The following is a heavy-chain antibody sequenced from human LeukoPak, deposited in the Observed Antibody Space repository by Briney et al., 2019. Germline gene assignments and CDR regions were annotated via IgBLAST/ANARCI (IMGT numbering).Heavy chain of an antibody. D-gene: IGHD3-9*01. J-gene: IGHJ4*02. Sequence: GGSLRLSCAASGFTFSSYAMSWVRQAPGKGLEWVAVISYDGSNKYYADSVKGRFTISRDNSKNTLYLQMNSLRPEDTAVYYCARTGFLYYFDYWGQGTLVTVSS. CDR1: GFTFSSYA. V-gene: IGHV3-30*04. CDR2: ISYDGSNK. CDR3: ARTGFLYYFDY.